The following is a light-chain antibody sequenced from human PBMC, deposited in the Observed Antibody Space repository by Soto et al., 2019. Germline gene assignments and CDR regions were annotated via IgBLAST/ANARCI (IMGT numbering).Light chain of an antibody. V-gene: IGKV3-20*01. CDR1: QSVSSSF. J-gene: IGKJ3*01. CDR3: QQYDSSPST. CDR2: GAS. Sequence: EIVLTQSPGTLSLSPGERATLSCRASQSVSSSFLAWYQQKPGQAPRLLIYGASSRATGIPDRFSGSGSGTDFTLTISRLEPEDFAAYYCQQYDSSPSTFGPGTKVDIK.